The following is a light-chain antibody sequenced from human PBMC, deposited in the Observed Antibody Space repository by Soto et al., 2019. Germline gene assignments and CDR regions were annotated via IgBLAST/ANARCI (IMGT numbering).Light chain of an antibody. CDR1: SSNIGSHY. J-gene: IGLJ3*02. CDR2: SDN. V-gene: IGLV1-47*02. CDR3: AAWDDSLSGGV. Sequence: QSVLTQPPSASGTPGQRVTISCSGSSSNIGSHYVFWYQQLPGTAPKLLIYSDNQRPSGVPDRFSGSKSGTSASLAISGLRSEDEADYYCAAWDDSLSGGVFGGGTKLTVL.